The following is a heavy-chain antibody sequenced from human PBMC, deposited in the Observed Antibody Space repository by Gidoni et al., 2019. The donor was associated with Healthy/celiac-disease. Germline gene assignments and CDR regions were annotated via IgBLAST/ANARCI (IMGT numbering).Heavy chain of an antibody. J-gene: IGHJ6*02. CDR3: AKEWLVRTLWELAYGMDV. V-gene: IGHV3-23*01. D-gene: IGHD6-19*01. CDR2: ISGSGGST. CDR1: GFTFSSYA. Sequence: EVQLLESGGGLVQPGGSLRLSCASPGFTFSSYAMSWVRQDPGKGLEWVSAISGSGGSTYYADSVKGRFTISRDNSKNTLYLQMNSLRAEDTAVYYCAKEWLVRTLWELAYGMDVWGQGTTVTVSS.